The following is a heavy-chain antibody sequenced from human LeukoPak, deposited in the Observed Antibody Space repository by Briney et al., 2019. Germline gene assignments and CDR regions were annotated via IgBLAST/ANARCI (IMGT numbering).Heavy chain of an antibody. CDR3: ARDPNGQYYFDY. D-gene: IGHD2-8*01. CDR2: INPNSGGT. Sequence: ASVKVSCKASGYTFTGYYMHWVRQAPGQGLEWMGWINPNSGGTNYAQKFQGRVTMTRDTSISTAYMELSRLRSDDTAVYYCARDPNGQYYFDYWGQGTLVTVSS. CDR1: GYTFTGYY. V-gene: IGHV1-2*02. J-gene: IGHJ4*02.